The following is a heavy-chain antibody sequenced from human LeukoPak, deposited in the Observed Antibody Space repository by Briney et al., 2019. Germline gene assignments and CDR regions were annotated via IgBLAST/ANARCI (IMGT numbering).Heavy chain of an antibody. Sequence: PGGSLRLSCAASGFTVSSNYMSWVRQAPGKGLEWVSVIYSGGSTYYSDSVRGRFTISRDNSKNTLYLQMNRLRAEDTAVYYCARVDGVDYWGQGTLVTVSS. CDR3: ARVDGVDY. CDR2: IYSGGST. D-gene: IGHD2-8*01. J-gene: IGHJ4*02. V-gene: IGHV3-53*01. CDR1: GFTVSSNY.